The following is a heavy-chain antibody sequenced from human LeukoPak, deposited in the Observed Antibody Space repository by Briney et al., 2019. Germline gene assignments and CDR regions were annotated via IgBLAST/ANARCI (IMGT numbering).Heavy chain of an antibody. CDR2: ISAYNGNT. J-gene: IGHJ4*02. V-gene: IGHV1-18*01. D-gene: IGHD2-15*01. Sequence: GESLKISCKGSGYSFTSYGISWVRQAPGQGLEWMGWISAYNGNTNYAQKLQGRVTMTTDTSTSTAYMELRSLRSDDTAVYYCARSPVVVVAATLDYWGQGTLVTVSS. CDR3: ARSPVVVVAATLDY. CDR1: GYSFTSYG.